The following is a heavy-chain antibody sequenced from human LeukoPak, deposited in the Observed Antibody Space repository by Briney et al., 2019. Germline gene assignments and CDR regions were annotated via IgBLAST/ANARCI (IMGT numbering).Heavy chain of an antibody. Sequence: ASVKVSCKASGYTFTSYYMHWVRQAPGQGLEWMGIINPSGGSTSYAQKFQGRVTMTRDTSISTAYMELSRLRSDDTAVYYCARAGQWLVHYYMDVWGKGTTVTVSS. CDR1: GYTFTSYY. CDR2: INPSGGST. CDR3: ARAGQWLVHYYMDV. J-gene: IGHJ6*03. D-gene: IGHD6-19*01. V-gene: IGHV1-46*01.